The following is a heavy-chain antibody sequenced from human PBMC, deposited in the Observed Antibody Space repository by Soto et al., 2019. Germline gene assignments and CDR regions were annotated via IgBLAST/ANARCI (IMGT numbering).Heavy chain of an antibody. Sequence: PSETLALTCTVSFASISVSNVFWGWVRQPPGKGLECIGNIDYSGTAYFNPSLVTRVTFPVDTSKNQFSLTLYSVTAADTAVYYCARTTGRHLDFWGQGILVTVTS. D-gene: IGHD4-4*01. CDR2: IDYSGTA. J-gene: IGHJ4*02. V-gene: IGHV4-39*01. CDR1: FASISVSNVF. CDR3: ARTTGRHLDF.